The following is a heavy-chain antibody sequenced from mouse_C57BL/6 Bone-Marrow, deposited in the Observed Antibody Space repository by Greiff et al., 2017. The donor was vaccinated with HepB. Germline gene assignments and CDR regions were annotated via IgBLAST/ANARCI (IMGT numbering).Heavy chain of an antibody. CDR3: AAILPDFDY. CDR1: GYTFTSYW. CDR2: IHPNSGST. J-gene: IGHJ2*01. D-gene: IGHD1-1*01. V-gene: IGHV1-64*01. Sequence: QVHVKQPGAELVKPGASVKLSCKASGYTFTSYWMHWVKQRPGQGLEWIGMIHPNSGSTNYNEKFKSKATLTVDKSSSTAYMQLSSLTSEDSAVYYCAAILPDFDYWGQGTTLTVSS.